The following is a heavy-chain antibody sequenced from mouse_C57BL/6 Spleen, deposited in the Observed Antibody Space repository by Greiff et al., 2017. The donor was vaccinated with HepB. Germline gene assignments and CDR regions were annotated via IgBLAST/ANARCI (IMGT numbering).Heavy chain of an antibody. J-gene: IGHJ3*01. CDR3: ARTDYYGSKAY. D-gene: IGHD1-1*01. CDR1: GFTFSDYG. CDR2: ISSGSSTI. V-gene: IGHV5-17*01. Sequence: EVQLQESGGGLVKPGGSLKLSCAASGFTFSDYGMHWVRQAPEKGLEWVAYISSGSSTIYYADTVKGRFTISRDNAKNTLFLQMTSLRSEDTAMYYCARTDYYGSKAYWGQGTLVTVSA.